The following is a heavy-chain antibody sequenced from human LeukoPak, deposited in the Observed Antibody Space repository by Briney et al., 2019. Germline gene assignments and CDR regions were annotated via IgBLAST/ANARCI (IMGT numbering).Heavy chain of an antibody. D-gene: IGHD6-6*01. Sequence: PGGSLRLSCAASGFTFSSYAMHWVRQAPGKGLEWVAVISYDGSNKYYADSVKGRFTISRDNSKNTLYLQMNSLRAEDTAVYYCARVEYSSSSSPRRFDYWGQGTLVTVSS. J-gene: IGHJ4*02. V-gene: IGHV3-30*04. CDR1: GFTFSSYA. CDR2: ISYDGSNK. CDR3: ARVEYSSSSSPRRFDY.